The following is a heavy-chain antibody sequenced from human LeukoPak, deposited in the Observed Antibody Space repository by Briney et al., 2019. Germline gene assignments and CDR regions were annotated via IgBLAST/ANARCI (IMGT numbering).Heavy chain of an antibody. CDR3: DY. D-gene: IGHD2-21*01. V-gene: IGHV4-38-2*02. Sequence: SETLSLTCSVSGFSVSGGYYWGWIPQTPGEGLEWIGSIHHGASSYYNPSLRSRVTVSLDTPKNQFSLRMTYCARGGGLVGPSDYWGQGILVTVSA. CDR1: GFSVSGGYY. J-gene: IGHJ4*02. CDR2: IHHGASS.